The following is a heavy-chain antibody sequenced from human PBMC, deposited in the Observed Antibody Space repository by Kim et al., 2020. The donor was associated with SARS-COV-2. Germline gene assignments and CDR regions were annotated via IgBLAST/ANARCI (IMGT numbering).Heavy chain of an antibody. V-gene: IGHV4-34*01. CDR2: INHSGST. Sequence: SETLSLTCAVYGGSFSGYYWSWIRQPPGKGLEWIGEINHSGSTNYNPSLKSRVTISVDTSKNQFSLKLSSVTAADTAVYYCARARGLRSLAYYYYYGMDVWGQGTTVTVSS. J-gene: IGHJ6*02. CDR1: GGSFSGYY. D-gene: IGHD3-16*01. CDR3: ARARGLRSLAYYYYYGMDV.